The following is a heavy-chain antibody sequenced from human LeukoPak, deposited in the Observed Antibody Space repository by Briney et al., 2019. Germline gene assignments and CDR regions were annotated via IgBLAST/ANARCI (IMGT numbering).Heavy chain of an antibody. D-gene: IGHD3-10*01. Sequence: PGGSLRLSCVGSGFVFSDYYMHWVRQAPEKGLIWVSRINTDGSNKDYADSVKGRFTSSRDNAKNTLYLEMNSLRAEDTAVYYCVSEGYTGSGSYAVWGQGMLVTVSS. CDR2: INTDGSNK. V-gene: IGHV3-74*01. CDR3: VSEGYTGSGSYAV. J-gene: IGHJ4*02. CDR1: GFVFSDYY.